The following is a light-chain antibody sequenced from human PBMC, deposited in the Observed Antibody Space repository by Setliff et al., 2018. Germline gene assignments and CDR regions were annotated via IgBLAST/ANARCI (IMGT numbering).Light chain of an antibody. CDR1: SSDVGGYNS. J-gene: IGLJ1*01. CDR2: NVH. Sequence: QSALAQPASVSGSPGQAITISCTGTSSDVGGYNSVSWYRQYPGKAPQLIVYNVHNRPSGVSNRFSASKSGNTASLTISGLQAEDEANYYCSSFTSSTTYVFGTGTKVTVL. V-gene: IGLV2-14*01. CDR3: SSFTSSTTYV.